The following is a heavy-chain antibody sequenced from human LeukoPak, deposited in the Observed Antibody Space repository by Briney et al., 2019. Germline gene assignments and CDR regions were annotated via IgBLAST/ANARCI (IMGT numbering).Heavy chain of an antibody. D-gene: IGHD3-16*01. CDR1: GFTFSSYW. Sequence: LTGGSLRLSCAASGFTFSSYWMSWVRQAPGKGLEWVANIKEDGSEKYYVDSVKGRFTISRDNAKNSLYLQMNSLRAEDTAVYYCARGFRRSPYGSDYWGQGTLVTVSS. CDR3: ARGFRRSPYGSDY. V-gene: IGHV3-7*01. CDR2: IKEDGSEK. J-gene: IGHJ4*02.